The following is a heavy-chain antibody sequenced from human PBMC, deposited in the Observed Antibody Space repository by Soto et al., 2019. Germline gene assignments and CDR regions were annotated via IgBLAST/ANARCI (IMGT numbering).Heavy chain of an antibody. CDR3: ASDPYYYASGY. V-gene: IGHV3-23*01. CDR2: ISGIGGST. D-gene: IGHD3-10*01. Sequence: GGSLRLSCAASGFTFTDYALSWVRQAPGKGLEWVATISGIGGSTYLADSVKGRLSISRDNSKNTVSLLMNSLRAEDTAVYFCASDPYYYASGYWGQGTLVTAPQ. J-gene: IGHJ4*02. CDR1: GFTFTDYA.